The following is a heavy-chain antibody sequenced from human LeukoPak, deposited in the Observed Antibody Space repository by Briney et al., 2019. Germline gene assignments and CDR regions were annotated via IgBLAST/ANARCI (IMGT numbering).Heavy chain of an antibody. CDR2: INDDGTWT. CDR3: VSFYETY. J-gene: IGHJ4*02. Sequence: PGGSLRLSCAASGNSWMHWVRQAAGKGLVWVLNINDDGTWTSNADSVKGRFIISKDNAKNTVYLQMNSLRAEDTGVYYCVSFYETYWGQGTLVTVSS. V-gene: IGHV3-74*01. CDR1: GNSW. D-gene: IGHD2/OR15-2a*01.